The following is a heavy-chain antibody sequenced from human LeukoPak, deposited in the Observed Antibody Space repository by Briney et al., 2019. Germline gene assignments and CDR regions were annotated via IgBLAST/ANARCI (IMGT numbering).Heavy chain of an antibody. CDR1: GYTFTSYA. V-gene: IGHV1-69*13. CDR3: ARAREAVANYYFDY. J-gene: IGHJ4*02. D-gene: IGHD6-19*01. Sequence: EASVKVSCKASGYTFTSYAISWVRQAPGQGLEWMGGIIPIFGTANYAQKFQGRVTITADESTSTAYMELSSLRSEDTAVYYCARAREAVANYYFDYWGQGTLVTVSS. CDR2: IIPIFGTA.